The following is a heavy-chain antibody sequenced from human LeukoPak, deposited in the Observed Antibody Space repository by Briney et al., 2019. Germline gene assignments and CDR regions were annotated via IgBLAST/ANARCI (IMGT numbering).Heavy chain of an antibody. CDR3: ARDSWQQLLIPVWFDP. D-gene: IGHD6-13*01. CDR1: GYTFTSYG. Sequence: ASVKVSCKASGYTFTSYGISWVRQALGQGLEWMGWISAYNGNTNYAQKLQGRGTMTTDTSTSTAYMELRSLRSDDTAVYYCARDSWQQLLIPVWFDPWGQGTLVTVSS. J-gene: IGHJ5*02. V-gene: IGHV1-18*04. CDR2: ISAYNGNT.